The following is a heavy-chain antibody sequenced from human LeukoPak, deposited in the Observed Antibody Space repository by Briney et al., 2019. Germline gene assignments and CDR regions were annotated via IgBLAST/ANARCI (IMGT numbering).Heavy chain of an antibody. D-gene: IGHD4-11*01. J-gene: IGHJ4*02. V-gene: IGHV5-51*01. Sequence: GESLKISCKGSGYSFTSYWIGWVRHLPGKGLEWMGIIYPGDSDTRYSPSFQGQVTISADKSISTAYLQWSSLKASDAATYYCARLPGYSNFFDYWGQGTLVTVSS. CDR2: IYPGDSDT. CDR3: ARLPGYSNFFDY. CDR1: GYSFTSYW.